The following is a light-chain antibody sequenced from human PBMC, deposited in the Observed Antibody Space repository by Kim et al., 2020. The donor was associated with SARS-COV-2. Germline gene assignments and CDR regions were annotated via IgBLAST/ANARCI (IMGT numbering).Light chain of an antibody. CDR2: AVS. CDR1: SSDVGDYNY. CDR3: SSYAGSNNLV. J-gene: IGLJ3*02. V-gene: IGLV2-8*01. Sequence: GQSVTISCTGTSSDVGDYNYVSWYQQHPGKAPKLMIYAVSERPSGVPDRFSGSKSGNTASLTVSGLQAEDEADYYCSSYAGSNNLVFGGGTQLTVL.